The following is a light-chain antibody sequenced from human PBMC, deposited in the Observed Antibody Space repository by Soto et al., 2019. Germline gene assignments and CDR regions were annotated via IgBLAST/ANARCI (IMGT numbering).Light chain of an antibody. CDR1: QSVTSN. J-gene: IGKJ1*01. CDR2: RAS. CDR3: QQYVTYPWT. Sequence: EIVMTQSPATLSVSPGERVTLHCRASQSVTSNLAWYQHKPGQSPRLLIYRASARATDIPDRFTGSGSGTDFALTISRLEPEDFAVYYCQQYVTYPWTFGQGAKVDIK. V-gene: IGKV3-20*01.